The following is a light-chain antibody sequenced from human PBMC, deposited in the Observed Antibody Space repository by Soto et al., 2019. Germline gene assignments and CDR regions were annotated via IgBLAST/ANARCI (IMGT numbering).Light chain of an antibody. CDR1: QSVLYNSNTKNY. CDR3: QQYYGTPYT. J-gene: IGKJ2*01. V-gene: IGKV4-1*01. CDR2: WAY. Sequence: DIVMTQSPDSLAVSLGERATINFKSSQSVLYNSNTKNYVTWYQQKPGQPPKLLLYWAYTRESGVPDRFSGRGSGTDFTLTLSNLQAEDVAVYYCQQYYGTPYTFGQGTKLEIK.